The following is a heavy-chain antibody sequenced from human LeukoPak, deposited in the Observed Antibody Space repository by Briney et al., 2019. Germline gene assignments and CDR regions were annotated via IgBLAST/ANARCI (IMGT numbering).Heavy chain of an antibody. CDR2: IIPIFGTA. CDR1: GGTFSNYA. J-gene: IGHJ6*03. V-gene: IGHV1-69*13. D-gene: IGHD3-10*01. Sequence: SVKVSCKASGGTFSNYAISWVRQAPGQGLEWMGGIIPIFGTANYAQKFQGRVTITADESTSTAYMELSSLRSEDTAVYYCARVARAFDYGSGSYYVYYYYMDVWGKGTTVTISS. CDR3: ARVARAFDYGSGSYYVYYYYMDV.